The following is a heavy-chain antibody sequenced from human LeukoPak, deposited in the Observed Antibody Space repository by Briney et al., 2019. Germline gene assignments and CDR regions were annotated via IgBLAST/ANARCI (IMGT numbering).Heavy chain of an antibody. CDR2: ISDDGSNK. D-gene: IGHD1-26*01. CDR1: GFTYTSHG. J-gene: IGHJ4*02. CDR3: ANFRVGATGDS. Sequence: GGSLRLSCVASGFTYTSHGMHWVRQAPGKGLEWVALISDDGSNKQYVDSVKGRFTISRDSSKNTLYLQLNSLRAEDTAVYYCANFRVGATGDSWGQGTLVTVSS. V-gene: IGHV3-30*18.